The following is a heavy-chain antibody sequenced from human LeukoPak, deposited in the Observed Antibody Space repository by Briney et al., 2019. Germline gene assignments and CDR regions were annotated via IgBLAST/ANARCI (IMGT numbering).Heavy chain of an antibody. V-gene: IGHV2-70*04. CDR3: AREAAADKYYMDV. Sequence: SGPALVKPTQTLTLTCTFSGFSFSTSGMVVSWIRQPPGKALQWLARIDWDDDKFYSTSLKTRLTISKDTSKNQAVLTMTNMEPVDTATYYCAREAAADKYYMDVWGKGTMVTVSS. CDR2: IDWDDDK. J-gene: IGHJ6*03. CDR1: GFSFSTSGMV. D-gene: IGHD6-13*01.